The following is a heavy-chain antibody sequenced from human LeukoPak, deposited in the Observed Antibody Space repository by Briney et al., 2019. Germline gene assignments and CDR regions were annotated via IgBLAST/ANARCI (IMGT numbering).Heavy chain of an antibody. D-gene: IGHD6-6*01. CDR3: AREGKYTDAFDI. CDR1: GXTFSSYE. CDR2: ISSSVSTI. Sequence: GGSLRLSCAASGXTFSSYEMNWVRQAPGKGLEWVSYISSSVSTIYYADSVKGRFTISRDNAKNSLYLQMNSLRAEDTAVYYCAREGKYTDAFDIWGQGTMVTVSS. J-gene: IGHJ3*02. V-gene: IGHV3-48*03.